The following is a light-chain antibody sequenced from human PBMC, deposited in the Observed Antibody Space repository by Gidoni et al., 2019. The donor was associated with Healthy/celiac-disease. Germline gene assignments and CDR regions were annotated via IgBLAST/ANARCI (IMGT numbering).Light chain of an antibody. V-gene: IGKV3-20*01. J-gene: IGKJ1*01. CDR3: QQYGSSTWT. Sequence: PGERATLSCRASQSVSSSYLAWYQQKPGQAPRLLIYGASSRATGIPDRFSGSGSGTDFTLTISRLEPEDFAVYYCQQYGSSTWTFGQGTKVEIK. CDR1: QSVSSSY. CDR2: GAS.